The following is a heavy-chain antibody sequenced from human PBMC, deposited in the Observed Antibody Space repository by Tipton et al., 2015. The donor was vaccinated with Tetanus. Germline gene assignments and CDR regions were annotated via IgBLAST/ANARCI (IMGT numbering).Heavy chain of an antibody. V-gene: IGHV5-51*01. CDR2: FFPGDSES. J-gene: IGHJ4*02. CDR3: AKVSAPGTIATGNFDY. CDR1: GYFFDTHW. Sequence: QLVQSGAEMRKSGESLKISCKTSGYFFDTHWIAWVRQVPGKGLEWMGIFFPGDSESRYSPSFQGQVTMSGDNSIRTAYLQWNSLRASDTATYYCAKVSAPGTIATGNFDYWGQGTPVTVSS. D-gene: IGHD1-1*01.